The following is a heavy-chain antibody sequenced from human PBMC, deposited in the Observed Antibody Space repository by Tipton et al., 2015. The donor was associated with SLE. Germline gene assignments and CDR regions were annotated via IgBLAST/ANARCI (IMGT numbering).Heavy chain of an antibody. Sequence: QLVQSGAEVKKPGASVKVSCKASGFTFTTYGISWVRQAPGQGLEWMGWISAYNGNTDYAQKLQGRVTMTTDTSTSTAYMELRSLRSEDTAVYYCAIAVAGTLFFDYWGQGALVTVSS. CDR1: GFTFTTYG. CDR2: ISAYNGNT. CDR3: AIAVAGTLFFDY. D-gene: IGHD6-19*01. V-gene: IGHV1-18*01. J-gene: IGHJ4*02.